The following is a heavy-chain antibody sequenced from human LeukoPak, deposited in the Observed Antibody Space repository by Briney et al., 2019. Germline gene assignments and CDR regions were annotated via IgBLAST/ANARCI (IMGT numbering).Heavy chain of an antibody. D-gene: IGHD2-8*01. CDR1: GGTFSSYA. CDR3: ARVHCTNGVCPIDY. CDR2: IIPIFGTA. Sequence: GASVKVSCKASGGTFSSYAISWVRQAPGQGLEWMGGIIPIFGTANYAQKFQGRVTMTRDMSTSTVYMELSSLRSEDTAVYYCARVHCTNGVCPIDYWGQGTLVTVSS. J-gene: IGHJ4*02. V-gene: IGHV1-69*05.